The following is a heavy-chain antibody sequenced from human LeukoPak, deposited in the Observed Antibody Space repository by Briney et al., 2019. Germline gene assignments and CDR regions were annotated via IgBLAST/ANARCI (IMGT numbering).Heavy chain of an antibody. CDR2: IYYSGST. CDR3: ARERYDILTGPLNAFDI. D-gene: IGHD3-9*01. J-gene: IGHJ3*02. V-gene: IGHV4-59*01. Sequence: SETLSLTCTVSGGSISSYYWSWIRQPPGKGLEWIGYIYYSGSTNYNPSLKSRVTISVVSSKNQFSLKLSSVTAADTAVYYCARERYDILTGPLNAFDIWGQGTMVTVSS. CDR1: GGSISSYY.